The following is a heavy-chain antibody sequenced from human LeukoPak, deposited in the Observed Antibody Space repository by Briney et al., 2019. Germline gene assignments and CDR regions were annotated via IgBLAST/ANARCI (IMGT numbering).Heavy chain of an antibody. CDR2: IYYSGSV. V-gene: IGHV4-59*08. CDR3: ARLGSYFDY. Sequence: SETLSLTCTVSGGSLTSYYWSWIRQPPGKGLQWIGYIYYSGSVNSNPSLKSRVTLSVDTSKNQFSLNLSSVTAAVTAVYYCARLGSYFDYWGQGTQVTVSS. J-gene: IGHJ4*02. CDR1: GGSLTSYY.